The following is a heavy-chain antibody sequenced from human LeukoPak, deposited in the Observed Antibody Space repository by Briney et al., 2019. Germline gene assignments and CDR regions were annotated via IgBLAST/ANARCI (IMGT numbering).Heavy chain of an antibody. D-gene: IGHD3-22*01. CDR3: ARVRSTMIVVVMYFDY. CDR1: GGSISTSNYY. V-gene: IGHV4-39*07. CDR2: IFYSGST. Sequence: SETLSLTCTVSGGSISTSNYYWGWIRQPPGKGLEWIGNIFYSGSTYYSPSLKSRVTISLDTSRNQFSLKLNSVTAEDTALYYCARVRSTMIVVVMYFDYWGQGTLVTVSS. J-gene: IGHJ4*02.